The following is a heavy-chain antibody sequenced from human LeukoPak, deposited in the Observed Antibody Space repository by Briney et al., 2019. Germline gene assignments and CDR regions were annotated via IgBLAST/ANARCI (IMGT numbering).Heavy chain of an antibody. CDR3: AKDLKFTGELPR. CDR1: GFTFSSYA. Sequence: PGGSLRLSCAASGFTFSSYAMSWVRQAPGKGLEWVSAISGSGRSTYYADSVKGRFTISRDNSKNTLYLQMNSLRAEDTAVYYCAKDLKFTGELPRWGQGTLLTVSS. V-gene: IGHV3-23*01. CDR2: ISGSGRST. D-gene: IGHD1-26*01. J-gene: IGHJ4*02.